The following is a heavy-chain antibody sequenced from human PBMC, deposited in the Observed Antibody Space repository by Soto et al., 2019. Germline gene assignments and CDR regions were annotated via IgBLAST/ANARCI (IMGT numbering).Heavy chain of an antibody. Sequence: PGGSLRLSSAASGFTFDDFGMSCVRQAPGKGLEWVSGLNWNGGSTGYADSVKGRFTISRDNAKNSLYLQMNSLRAEDTAFYYCVRVWFGEFQDDALDIWGQGTMVTVSS. CDR2: LNWNGGST. J-gene: IGHJ3*02. CDR3: VRVWFGEFQDDALDI. V-gene: IGHV3-20*04. CDR1: GFTFDDFG. D-gene: IGHD3-10*01.